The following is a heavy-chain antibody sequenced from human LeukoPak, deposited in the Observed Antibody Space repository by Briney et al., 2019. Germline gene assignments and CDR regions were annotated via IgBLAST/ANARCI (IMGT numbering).Heavy chain of an antibody. Sequence: PRGSLSLSCAASGFPVIGNYMSGVRQPQGKGLEWIPLIFSGGDTYYPDSVRGRFPISRDNSKNTLYLQMNSLRGEDTAVYYCARGPPACSTNCYGYLDYWGQGTLVSVSS. CDR3: ARGPPACSTNCYGYLDY. D-gene: IGHD2-2*01. J-gene: IGHJ4*02. CDR1: GFPVIGNY. V-gene: IGHV3-53*01. CDR2: IFSGGDT.